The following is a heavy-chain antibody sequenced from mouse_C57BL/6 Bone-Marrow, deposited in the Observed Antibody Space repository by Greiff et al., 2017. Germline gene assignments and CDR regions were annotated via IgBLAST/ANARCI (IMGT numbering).Heavy chain of an antibody. J-gene: IGHJ3*01. CDR3: ARPAQGSSYVAWFAY. CDR2: ISSGSSTI. Sequence: EVQLVESGGGLVKPGGSLKLSCAASGFTFSDYGMHWVRQAPEKGLEWVAYISSGSSTIYYADTVKGRFTISRDNAKNTLFLQMTSLRSEDTAMYYCARPAQGSSYVAWFAYWGQGTLVTVSA. CDR1: GFTFSDYG. V-gene: IGHV5-17*01. D-gene: IGHD1-1*01.